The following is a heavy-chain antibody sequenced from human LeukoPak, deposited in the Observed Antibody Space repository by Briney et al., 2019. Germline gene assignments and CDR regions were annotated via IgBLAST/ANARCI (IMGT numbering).Heavy chain of an antibody. CDR1: GFTVSSNY. V-gene: IGHV3-66*01. D-gene: IGHD6-13*01. J-gene: IGHJ3*02. CDR2: IYSGGST. CDR3: ARASGRIAAAGSDAFDI. Sequence: GGSQRLSCAASGFTVSSNYMSWVRQAPGKGLEWVSVIYSGGSTYYADSVKGRFTISRDNSKNTLYLQMNSLRAEDTAVYYCARASGRIAAAGSDAFDIWGQGTMVTVSS.